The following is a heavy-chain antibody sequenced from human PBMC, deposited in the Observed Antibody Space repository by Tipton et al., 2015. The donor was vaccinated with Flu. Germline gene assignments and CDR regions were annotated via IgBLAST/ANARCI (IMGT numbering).Heavy chain of an antibody. CDR2: MKQDGSEI. CDR1: GFTFSRYW. D-gene: IGHD5-18*01. J-gene: IGHJ4*02. V-gene: IGHV3-7*01. Sequence: SLRLSCAASGFTFSRYWMTWVRQAPAKGLEWVANMKQDGSEIYYVDSVKGRFTISRDNAKNSLYLQMNSLRAEDTAVYYCARESTYSYAYTLDYWGQGTLVTVSS. CDR3: ARESTYSYAYTLDY.